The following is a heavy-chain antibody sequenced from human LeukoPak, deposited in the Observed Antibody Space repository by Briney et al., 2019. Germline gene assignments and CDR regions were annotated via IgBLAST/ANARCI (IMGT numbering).Heavy chain of an antibody. CDR1: GYTFTGYY. D-gene: IGHD2-2*01. J-gene: IGHJ6*03. CDR3: ARTRGGYYYYYMDV. Sequence: GASVKVSCKASGYTFTGYYMHWVRQAPGQGLEWMGWINPNSGGTNYAQKFQGRVTMTRDTSIRTAYMELSRLRSDDTAVYYCARTRGGYYYYYMDVWGKGTTVTVSS. V-gene: IGHV1-2*02. CDR2: INPNSGGT.